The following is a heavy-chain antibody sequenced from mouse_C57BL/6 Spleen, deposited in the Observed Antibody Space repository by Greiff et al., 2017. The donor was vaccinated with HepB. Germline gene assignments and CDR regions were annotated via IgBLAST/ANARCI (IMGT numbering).Heavy chain of an antibody. J-gene: IGHJ2*01. D-gene: IGHD1-1*01. Sequence: QLQQPGAELVKPGASVKLSCKASGYTFTSYWMQWVKQRPGQGLEWIGEIDPSDSYTNYNQKFKGKATLTVDTSSSTAYMQLSSLTSEDSAVYYCARAVANYFDYWGQGTTLTVSS. CDR2: IDPSDSYT. CDR3: ARAVANYFDY. V-gene: IGHV1-50*01. CDR1: GYTFTSYW.